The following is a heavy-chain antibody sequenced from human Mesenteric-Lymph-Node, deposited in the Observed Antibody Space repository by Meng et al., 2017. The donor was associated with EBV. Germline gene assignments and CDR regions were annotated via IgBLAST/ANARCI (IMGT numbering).Heavy chain of an antibody. CDR1: GDTFTSYD. CDR2: IDPYSGGT. J-gene: IGHJ4*02. CDR3: ARSSDYGDYV. Sequence: QVHLEQSGAEVKKPGASVKVFCKASGDTFTSYDINWVRQATGQGLEWMGRIDPYSGGTNYAQKFQDRVTMTRDTSISTAYMDLSRLTSDDTAVYYCARSSDYGDYVWGQGSLVTVSS. V-gene: IGHV1-2*06. D-gene: IGHD4-17*01.